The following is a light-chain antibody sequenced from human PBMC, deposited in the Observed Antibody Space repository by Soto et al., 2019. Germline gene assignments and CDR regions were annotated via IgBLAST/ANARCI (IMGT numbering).Light chain of an antibody. CDR1: QSISSW. Sequence: DIQMTQSPSTLSASVGDRVTIPCRASQSISSWLAWYQQKPGKAPKLLIYDASSLESGVPSRFSGSGSGTDFALTITSLQAEDFATYHCQQLNSYPFTFGGGTKVDIK. CDR2: DAS. J-gene: IGKJ4*01. V-gene: IGKV1-5*01. CDR3: QQLNSYPFT.